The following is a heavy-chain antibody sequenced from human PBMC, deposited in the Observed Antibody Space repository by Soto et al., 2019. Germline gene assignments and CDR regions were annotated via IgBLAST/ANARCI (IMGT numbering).Heavy chain of an antibody. V-gene: IGHV1-18*01. J-gene: IGHJ6*02. CDR2: INTYNGNT. Sequence: GGSVKVSCKAFGFSFSRYGLAWGRQGPGQGLEWMGWINTYNGNTNYAQNLQGRVTLTTDTSTSTAYMELTSLRSNDTAIYYCAMVDVYVTPSPQDVWGQGTTVTVSS. D-gene: IGHD3-16*01. CDR3: AMVDVYVTPSPQDV. CDR1: GFSFSRYG.